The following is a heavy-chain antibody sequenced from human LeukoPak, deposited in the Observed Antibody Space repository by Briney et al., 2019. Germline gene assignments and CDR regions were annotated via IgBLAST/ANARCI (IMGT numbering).Heavy chain of an antibody. CDR3: AKQGPWGGYDVAYFDK. V-gene: IGHV3-30-3*02. D-gene: IGHD5-12*01. Sequence: GGSLRLSCAASGFTFSSYAMHWVRQAPGKGLEWVAVISYDGSNKYYADSVKGRFTISRDNSKNTLYLQMNSLRMEDTAVYFCAKQGPWGGYDVAYFDKWGQGTLLSVSS. CDR1: GFTFSSYA. CDR2: ISYDGSNK. J-gene: IGHJ4*02.